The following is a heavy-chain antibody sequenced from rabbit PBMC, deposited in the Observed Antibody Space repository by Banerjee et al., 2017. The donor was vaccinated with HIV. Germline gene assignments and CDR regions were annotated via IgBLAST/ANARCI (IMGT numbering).Heavy chain of an antibody. J-gene: IGHJ4*01. CDR1: GFDFSSYW. CDR2: INTGGGT. D-gene: IGHD4-2*01. Sequence: QEQLKETGGGLVQPGGSLTLSCKASGFDFSSYWMSWVRQAPGKGLEWIGFINTGGGTYYASWAKGRFSISRENTQNTVSLQMNSLTAADTATYFCARAGRVDYDYIGYFNLWGPGTLVTVS. CDR3: ARAGRVDYDYIGYFNL. V-gene: IGHV1S47*01.